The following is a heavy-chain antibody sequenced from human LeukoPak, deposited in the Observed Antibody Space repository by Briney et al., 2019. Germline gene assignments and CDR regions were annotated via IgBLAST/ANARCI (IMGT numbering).Heavy chain of an antibody. Sequence: SETLSLTCTVSGGSISSYYWSWIRQPPGKGLEWIGYIYYSGSTNYNPSLKSRVTISVDTSKNQFSLRLSSVTAADTAVYYCARGPPMVRDYWGQGTLVTVSS. CDR2: IYYSGST. D-gene: IGHD3-10*01. CDR3: ARGPPMVRDY. V-gene: IGHV4-59*01. CDR1: GGSISSYY. J-gene: IGHJ4*02.